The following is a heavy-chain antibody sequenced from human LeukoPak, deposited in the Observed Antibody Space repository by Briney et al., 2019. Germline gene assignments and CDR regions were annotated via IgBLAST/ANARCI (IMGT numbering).Heavy chain of an antibody. D-gene: IGHD3-22*01. CDR2: IKQDGNEK. Sequence: GGSLRLSCAASGFTFSSYWMSWVRQAPGKGLEWVANIKQDGNEKYYVDSVKGRFTISRDNAKNSLYLQMNSLRAEDTAVYYCASSTYYYDSSGYYYNYWGQGTLVTVSS. CDR1: GFTFSSYW. CDR3: ASSTYYYDSSGYYYNY. J-gene: IGHJ4*02. V-gene: IGHV3-7*01.